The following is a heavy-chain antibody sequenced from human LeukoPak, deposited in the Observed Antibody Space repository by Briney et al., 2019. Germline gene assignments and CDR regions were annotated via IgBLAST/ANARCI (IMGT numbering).Heavy chain of an antibody. CDR1: GGTFSSYA. D-gene: IGHD3-10*01. CDR2: INPNSGGT. V-gene: IGHV1-2*02. CDR3: APWSRSYDAFDI. J-gene: IGHJ3*02. Sequence: ASVKVSCKASGGTFSSYAISWVRQAPGQGLEWMGWINPNSGGTNYAQKFQGRVTMTRDTSISTAYMELSRLRSDDTAVYYCAPWSRSYDAFDIWGQGTMVTVSS.